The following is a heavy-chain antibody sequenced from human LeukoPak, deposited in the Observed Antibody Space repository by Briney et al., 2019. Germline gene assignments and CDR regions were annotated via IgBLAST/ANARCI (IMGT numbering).Heavy chain of an antibody. CDR1: GFTFDDYD. V-gene: IGHV3-20*04. CDR3: ARGEKHYDIPPWYFDY. J-gene: IGHJ4*02. CDR2: INWNGGST. Sequence: GGSLRLSCAASGFTFDDYDMSWVRQAPGKGLEWVSGINWNGGSTGYADSVKGRFTISRDNAKNSLYLQMNSLRAEDTALYYCARGEKHYDIPPWYFDYWGQGTLVTVSS. D-gene: IGHD3-9*01.